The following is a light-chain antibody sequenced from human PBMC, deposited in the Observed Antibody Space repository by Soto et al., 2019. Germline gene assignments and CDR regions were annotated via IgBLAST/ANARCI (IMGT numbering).Light chain of an antibody. CDR1: QNVLDSSNNRNY. CDR2: WAS. V-gene: IGKV4-1*01. J-gene: IGKJ5*01. Sequence: DIVITQSPGSLAVSLGVRANINCKYSQNVLDSSNNRNYLAWYQQKPGQPPKLLIYWASTRESGVPGRFRGSGSGTDFTLTINSLQAEDVAVYYCQQYYSTSSITFGQGTRLEIK. CDR3: QQYYSTSSIT.